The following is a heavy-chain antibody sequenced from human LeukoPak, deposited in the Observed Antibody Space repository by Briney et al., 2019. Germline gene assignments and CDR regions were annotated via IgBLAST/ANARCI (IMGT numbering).Heavy chain of an antibody. D-gene: IGHD6-13*01. V-gene: IGHV4-34*01. CDR2: INHSGST. CDR3: ARGYSSSWFYFDS. Sequence: SETLSLTCAVYGGSFSGYYWSWIRQPPGKGLEWIGEINHSGSTNYNPSLKSRVTISVDTSKNQFSLKLSSVTAADTAVYYCARGYSSSWFYFDSWGQGTLVTVSS. J-gene: IGHJ4*02. CDR1: GGSFSGYY.